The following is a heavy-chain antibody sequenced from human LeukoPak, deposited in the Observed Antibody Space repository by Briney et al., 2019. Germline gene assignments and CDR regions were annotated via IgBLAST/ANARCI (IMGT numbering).Heavy chain of an antibody. J-gene: IGHJ5*02. Sequence: GESLKISCKGSGYSFTSYWIGWVRQMPGKGLEWMGIIYPGDSDPRYSPSFQGQVTISADKSISTAYLQWSSLKASDTAMYYGARLLGNDVIEYWFDPWGQGTLVTVSS. V-gene: IGHV5-51*01. CDR1: GYSFTSYW. D-gene: IGHD1-1*01. CDR3: ARLLGNDVIEYWFDP. CDR2: IYPGDSDP.